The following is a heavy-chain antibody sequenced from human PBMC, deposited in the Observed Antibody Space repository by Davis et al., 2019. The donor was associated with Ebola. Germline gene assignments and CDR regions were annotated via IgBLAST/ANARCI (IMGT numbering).Heavy chain of an antibody. V-gene: IGHV3-21*01. J-gene: IGHJ6*02. Sequence: GESLKISCAASGFTFRSYSINWVRQAPGKGLEWVSSISSSSTYIYYADSVKGRFTISRDNAKNPLYLQMNSLTDEDTAVYYCACYWNGMDVWGQGTLVTVSS. CDR1: GFTFRSYS. CDR3: ACYWNGMDV. D-gene: IGHD2-15*01. CDR2: ISSSSTYI.